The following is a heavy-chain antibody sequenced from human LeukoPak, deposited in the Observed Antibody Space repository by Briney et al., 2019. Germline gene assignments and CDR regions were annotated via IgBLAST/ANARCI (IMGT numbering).Heavy chain of an antibody. CDR3: ARVRPPIDGYDAFDI. D-gene: IGHD5-24*01. J-gene: IGHJ3*02. CDR2: IYSGGST. V-gene: IGHV3-53*01. Sequence: GGSLRLSCAASGFTFSSYAMSWVRQAPGKGLEWVSVIYSGGSTYYADSVKGRFTISRDNSKNTLYLQMNSLRAEDTAVYYCARVRPPIDGYDAFDIWGQGTMVTVSS. CDR1: GFTFSSYA.